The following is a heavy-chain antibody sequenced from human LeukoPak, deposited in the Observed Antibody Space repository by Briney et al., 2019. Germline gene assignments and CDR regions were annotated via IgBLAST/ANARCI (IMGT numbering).Heavy chain of an antibody. CDR1: GYTFSDYY. Sequence: ASVKVSCKASGYTFSDYYMHWVRQAPGQGLEWMGWISPNSGGTHFAQKFQGRVTMTRDTSISTAYVELSRLRSDDTAVYYCARGRIVGGYDYWGQGTLVTVSS. CDR3: ARGRIVGGYDY. J-gene: IGHJ4*02. CDR2: ISPNSGGT. D-gene: IGHD1-26*01. V-gene: IGHV1-2*02.